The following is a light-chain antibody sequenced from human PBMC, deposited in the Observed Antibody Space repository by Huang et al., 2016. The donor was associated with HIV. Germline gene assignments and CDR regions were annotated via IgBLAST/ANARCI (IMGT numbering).Light chain of an antibody. CDR3: QQSFTTPYT. V-gene: IGKV1-39*01. CDR2: AVS. CDR1: QSISHY. Sequence: DIQMTQSPSSLSASVGDSVTITCRASQSISHYLNWYRQKPGRAPELLMYAVSSLHSGVPSRFRGSESGTDFTLTISSLQPEDFATYYCQQSFTTPYTFGQGTKLEIK. J-gene: IGKJ2*01.